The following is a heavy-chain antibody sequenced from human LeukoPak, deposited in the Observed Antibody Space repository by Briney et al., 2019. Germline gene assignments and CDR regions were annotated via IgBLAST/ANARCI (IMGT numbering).Heavy chain of an antibody. CDR1: GFTFSDHI. Sequence: PGGSLRLSCAASGFTFSDHIMNWVRQLPGKRLESVAYVSGSGSTVYYADSVKGRFTISRDNGKSSLYLQMNSLRAEDTAVYYCAKSSYYDASGYYREYYFDYWGQGTLVTVSS. D-gene: IGHD3-22*01. J-gene: IGHJ4*02. V-gene: IGHV3-48*01. CDR2: VSGSGSTV. CDR3: AKSSYYDASGYYREYYFDY.